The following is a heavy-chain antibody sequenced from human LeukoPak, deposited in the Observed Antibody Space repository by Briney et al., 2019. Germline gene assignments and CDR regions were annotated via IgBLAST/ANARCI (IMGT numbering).Heavy chain of an antibody. D-gene: IGHD1-26*01. V-gene: IGHV3-48*03. J-gene: IGHJ3*02. CDR2: ISSSGSTI. CDR3: AREIIDRERVVGATPPAFDI. Sequence: PGGSLRLSCAASGFTFSSYEMNWVRQAPGKGLEWVSYISSSGSTIYYADSVKGRFTISRDNAKNSLYLQMNSLRAEDTAVYYCAREIIDRERVVGATPPAFDIWGQGTMVTVSS. CDR1: GFTFSSYE.